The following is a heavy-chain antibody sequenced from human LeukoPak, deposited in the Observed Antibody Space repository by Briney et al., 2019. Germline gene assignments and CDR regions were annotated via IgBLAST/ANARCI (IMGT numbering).Heavy chain of an antibody. CDR3: ARARSRRIPDYDYVWGSYRYICHFDY. CDR1: GFTFSDYY. J-gene: IGHJ4*02. V-gene: IGHV3-11*04. Sequence: GGSLRLSCAASGFTFSDYYMSWIRQAPGKGLEWVSYISSSGSTIYYADSVKGRFTISRDNAKNSLYLQMNSLRAEDTAVYYCARARSRRIPDYDYVWGSYRYICHFDYWGQGTLVTVSS. D-gene: IGHD3-16*02. CDR2: ISSSGSTI.